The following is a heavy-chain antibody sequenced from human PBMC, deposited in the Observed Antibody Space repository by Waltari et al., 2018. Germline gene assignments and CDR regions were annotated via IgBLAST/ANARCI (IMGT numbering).Heavy chain of an antibody. V-gene: IGHV4-39*07. CDR3: ARAVLGYCSSTSCPPSWFDP. CDR1: GGPISSSSYY. Sequence: QLQLQESGPGLVKPSETLSLPCTVSGGPISSSSYYWGWIRQPPGKGLEWIGSIYYSGSTYYNPSLKSRVTISVDTSKNQFSLKLSSVTAADTAVYYCARAVLGYCSSTSCPPSWFDPWGQGTLVTVSS. CDR2: IYYSGST. D-gene: IGHD2-2*01. J-gene: IGHJ5*02.